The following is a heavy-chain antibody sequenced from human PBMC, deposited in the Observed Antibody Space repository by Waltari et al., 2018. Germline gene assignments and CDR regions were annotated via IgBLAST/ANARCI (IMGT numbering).Heavy chain of an antibody. CDR1: GFTFSSYA. CDR3: ARDQYGYSYGLYYYYGMDV. Sequence: QVQLVESGGGVVQPGRSLRLSCAASGFTFSSYAMHWVRQAPGKGLEWVAVISYDGSNKYYADSVKGRFTISRDNSKNTLYLQMNSLRAEDTAVYYCARDQYGYSYGLYYYYGMDVWGQGTTVTVSS. D-gene: IGHD5-18*01. J-gene: IGHJ6*02. CDR2: ISYDGSNK. V-gene: IGHV3-30-3*01.